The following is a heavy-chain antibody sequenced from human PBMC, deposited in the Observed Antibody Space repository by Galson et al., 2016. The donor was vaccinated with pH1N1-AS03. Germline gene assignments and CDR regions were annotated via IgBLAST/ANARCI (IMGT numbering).Heavy chain of an antibody. CDR3: ARGVSAGVDF. J-gene: IGHJ4*02. V-gene: IGHV1-69*10. D-gene: IGHD3-10*01. Sequence: SVKVSCKASGGTFSTYVHNWVRQAPGQGLEWMGGILPIIGRVTYAERFQGRVTITADISISTAYMELSSLRSEDTAAYFCARGVSAGVDFWGQGTLVTVSS. CDR1: GGTFSTYV. CDR2: ILPIIGRV.